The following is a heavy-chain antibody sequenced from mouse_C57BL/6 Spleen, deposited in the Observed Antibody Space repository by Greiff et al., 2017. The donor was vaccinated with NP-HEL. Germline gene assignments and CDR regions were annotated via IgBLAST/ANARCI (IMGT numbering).Heavy chain of an antibody. Sequence: QVQLQQPGAELVRPGSSVKLSCKASGYTFTSYWMHWVKQRPIQGLEWIGNIDPSDSETHYNQKFKDKATLTVDKSSSTAYMQLSSLTSEDSAVYYCARRRDGYYGYFDVWGTGTTVTVSS. D-gene: IGHD2-3*01. CDR1: GYTFTSYW. CDR2: IDPSDSET. V-gene: IGHV1-52*01. J-gene: IGHJ1*03. CDR3: ARRRDGYYGYFDV.